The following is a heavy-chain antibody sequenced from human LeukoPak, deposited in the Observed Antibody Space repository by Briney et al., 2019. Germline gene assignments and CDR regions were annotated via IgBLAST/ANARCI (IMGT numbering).Heavy chain of an antibody. CDR2: ISGSGGGT. D-gene: IGHD2-15*01. CDR1: GFTFSSYV. J-gene: IGHJ4*02. V-gene: IGHV3-23*01. Sequence: GGSLRLSCAASGFTFSSYVMSWVRQAPGKGLEWVSTISGSGGGTYYADSVKGRFTISRDISKNTLYMEMNSLRAEDTAVYYCAKEGWHYWGQGILVTVSS. CDR3: AKEGWHY.